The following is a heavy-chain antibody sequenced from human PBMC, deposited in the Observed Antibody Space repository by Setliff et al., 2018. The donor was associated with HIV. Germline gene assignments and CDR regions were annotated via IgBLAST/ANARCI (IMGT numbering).Heavy chain of an antibody. J-gene: IGHJ3*02. D-gene: IGHD2-2*01. CDR2: IIPIFGTA. CDR3: ARDRGVYCISSSCYSPVDAFDI. CDR1: GGSFSSYA. V-gene: IGHV1-69*05. Sequence: SVKVSCKASGGSFSSYAISWVRQAPGQGLEWMGGIIPIFGTAKYAQKFQGRVTITTDESTSTAYMELSSLGSEDTAVYYCARDRGVYCISSSCYSPVDAFDIWGQGTMVTVSS.